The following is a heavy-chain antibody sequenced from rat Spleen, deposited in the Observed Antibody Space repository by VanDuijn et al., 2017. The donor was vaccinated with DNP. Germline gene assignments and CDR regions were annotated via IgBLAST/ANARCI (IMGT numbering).Heavy chain of an antibody. V-gene: IGHV4-2*01. CDR3: SREGLRASDY. Sequence: EVKLVESGGVLVQPGRSLKLSCAVSGLNFSDYWMGWVRQAPGKGLEWMGEIKQDSSVINHNPSLRDRFTISRDNAQDSLYLQMNNLGSEDTAIYYCSREGLRASDYWGQGVLVTVSS. D-gene: IGHD4-1*01. J-gene: IGHJ2*01. CDR1: GLNFSDYW. CDR2: IKQDSSVI.